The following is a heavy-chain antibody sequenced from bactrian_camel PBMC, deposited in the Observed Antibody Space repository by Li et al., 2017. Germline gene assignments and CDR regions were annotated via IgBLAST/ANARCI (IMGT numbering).Heavy chain of an antibody. Sequence: DVQLVESGGGSVQPGQSLRLTCAVSVSSANDYCLGWFRQASGKEREWVGSLDSDGRINYADSVKGRFTISKDNRKNILYLQMNNLKPEDTALYHCATEMMYSNDYDVFCGTRGTQVTVS. V-gene: IGHV3S10*01. CDR1: VSSANDYC. J-gene: IGHJ4*01. D-gene: IGHD7*01. CDR2: LDSDGRI.